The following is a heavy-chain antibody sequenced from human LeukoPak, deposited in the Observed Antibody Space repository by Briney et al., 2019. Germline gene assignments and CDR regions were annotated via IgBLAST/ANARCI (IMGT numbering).Heavy chain of an antibody. CDR2: INPSGGST. CDR3: ARDSHDTSGYPAY. J-gene: IGHJ4*02. Sequence: ASVKVSCKASGYTFTSYYMHWVRHAPGQGLEWMGIINPSGGSTSYAPKFQGRVTMTRDTSTSTVYMDLSSLRSEYTAVCDCARDSHDTSGYPAYWGQGTLVTVSS. V-gene: IGHV1-46*01. D-gene: IGHD3-22*01. CDR1: GYTFTSYY.